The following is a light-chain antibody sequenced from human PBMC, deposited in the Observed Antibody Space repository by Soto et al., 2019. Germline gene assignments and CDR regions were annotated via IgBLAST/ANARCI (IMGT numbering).Light chain of an antibody. Sequence: QSALTQPASVSGSPGQSISISCTGTSSDIGANDYVSWYQQYPGKAPRLVIYDVTNRPSGVSPRYSGSKSGNTASLTISGLQAEDEADYYCSSYPHTASRLFGGGTKGTVL. J-gene: IGLJ2*01. V-gene: IGLV2-14*03. CDR3: SSYPHTASRL. CDR2: DVT. CDR1: SSDIGANDY.